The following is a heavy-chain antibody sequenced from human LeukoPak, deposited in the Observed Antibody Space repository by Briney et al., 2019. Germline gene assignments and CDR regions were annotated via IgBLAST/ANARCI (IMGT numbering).Heavy chain of an antibody. J-gene: IGHJ2*01. D-gene: IGHD4-23*01. Sequence: GGSLRLSCAASGFTFSSYWIHWVRQAPGKGLEWVSYINSGSNSIHYADSVKGRFTISRDNARSSLYLQMNSLRDEDTAVYYCARGLDGNSIWYFDLWGRGTLVSVSS. CDR1: GFTFSSYW. CDR2: INSGSNSI. V-gene: IGHV3-48*02. CDR3: ARGLDGNSIWYFDL.